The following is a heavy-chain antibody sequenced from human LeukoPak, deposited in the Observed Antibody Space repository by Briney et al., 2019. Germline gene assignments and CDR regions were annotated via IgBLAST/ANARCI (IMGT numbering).Heavy chain of an antibody. Sequence: GGLRLSCAASGFTFSSYAMSWVRQAPGKGLEWVSAISGSGGSTYYADSVKGRFTISRDNSKNTLYLQMNSLRAEDTAVYYCAVRERFLEWFEVLGPWGQGTLVTVSS. V-gene: IGHV3-23*01. D-gene: IGHD3-3*01. J-gene: IGHJ5*02. CDR3: AVRERFLEWFEVLGP. CDR2: ISGSGGST. CDR1: GFTFSSYA.